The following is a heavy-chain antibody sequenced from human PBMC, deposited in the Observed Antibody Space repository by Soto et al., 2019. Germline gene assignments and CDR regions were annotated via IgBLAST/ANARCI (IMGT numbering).Heavy chain of an antibody. CDR2: IYTSGSA. D-gene: IGHD3-22*01. Sequence: PSETLSLTCTVSGGSISDSYWSWIRQPAGKRLEWIGRIYTSGSANYNPSLESRVTMSVDTSKNQFSLNLSSVTAADTAVYYCARESSDYYYLFDLWGQGTLVTVSS. CDR3: ARESSDYYYLFDL. CDR1: GGSISDSY. V-gene: IGHV4-4*07. J-gene: IGHJ4*02.